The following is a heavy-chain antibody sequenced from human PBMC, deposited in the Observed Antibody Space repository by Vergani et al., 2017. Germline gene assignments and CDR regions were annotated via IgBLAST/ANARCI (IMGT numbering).Heavy chain of an antibody. CDR1: GGSISSSSYY. CDR2: IYYSGST. Sequence: QLQLQESGPGLVKPSETLSLTCTVSGGSISSSSYYWGWIRQPPGKGLEWIGSIYYSGSTYYNPSLKSRVTISVDTSKNQFSLKLSSVTAADTAVYYCARGEHCSSTSCYTEGYYYGMDVWGQGTTVTVSS. J-gene: IGHJ6*02. CDR3: ARGEHCSSTSCYTEGYYYGMDV. D-gene: IGHD2-2*02. V-gene: IGHV4-39*01.